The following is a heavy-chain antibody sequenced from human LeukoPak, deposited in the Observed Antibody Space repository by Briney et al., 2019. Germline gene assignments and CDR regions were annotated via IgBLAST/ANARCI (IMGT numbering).Heavy chain of an antibody. V-gene: IGHV4-59*01. D-gene: IGHD1-26*01. J-gene: IGHJ4*02. CDR3: ARGSYSVDY. Sequence: PSETLSLTCTVSVGSISSYYWSWIRQPPGKGLEWIGYIYYSGSTNYNPSLKSRVTISVDRSKNQFSLKLNSVTAADTAVYYCARGSYSVDYWGQGTLVTVSS. CDR2: IYYSGST. CDR1: VGSISSYY.